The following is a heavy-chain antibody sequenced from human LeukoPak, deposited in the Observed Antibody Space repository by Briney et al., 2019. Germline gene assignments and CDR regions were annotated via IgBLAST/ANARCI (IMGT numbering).Heavy chain of an antibody. J-gene: IGHJ4*02. Sequence: GGSLRLSCAASGFTFSDYYMNWIRQAPGKGLEWVSYISSSGSNIYYADSVKGRFTISRDNAKNSLYLQMNSLRAEDTAVYYCPRGGYSGLENDYWGQGTLVTVSS. CDR3: PRGGYSGLENDY. V-gene: IGHV3-11*01. CDR1: GFTFSDYY. D-gene: IGHD5-12*01. CDR2: ISSSGSNI.